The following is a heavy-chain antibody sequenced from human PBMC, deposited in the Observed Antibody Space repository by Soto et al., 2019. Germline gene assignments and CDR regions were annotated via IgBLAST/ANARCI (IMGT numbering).Heavy chain of an antibody. Sequence: QLQLQESGPGLVKPSETLSLTCTVSGGSISSSSYYWGWIRKPPGKGLEWIGSFYYSGSTYSNPSLKSRVTISVDTSKNQFSLKLSSVTAADTAVYYCARWYGSEVFDYWGQGTLVTVSS. D-gene: IGHD3-10*01. CDR2: FYYSGST. V-gene: IGHV4-39*01. J-gene: IGHJ4*02. CDR3: ARWYGSEVFDY. CDR1: GGSISSSSYY.